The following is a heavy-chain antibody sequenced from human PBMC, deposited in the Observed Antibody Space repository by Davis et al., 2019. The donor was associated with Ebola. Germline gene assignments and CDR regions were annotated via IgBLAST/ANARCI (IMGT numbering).Heavy chain of an antibody. CDR2: VNPRSGDT. Sequence: ASVKVSCKTSGYTFTTSYIHWVRQAPGQGLEWMGRVNPRSGDTNYAQKFQGRVTLTRDTSINTAYMELGSLRSEDTAVYYCARDRERRGSGWTDVVYYYYGMDVWGKGTTVTVSS. D-gene: IGHD6-19*01. J-gene: IGHJ6*04. V-gene: IGHV1-2*06. CDR1: GYTFTTSY. CDR3: ARDRERRGSGWTDVVYYYYGMDV.